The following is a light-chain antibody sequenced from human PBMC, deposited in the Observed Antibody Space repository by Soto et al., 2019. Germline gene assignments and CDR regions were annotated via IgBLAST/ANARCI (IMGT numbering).Light chain of an antibody. J-gene: IGKJ2*01. CDR2: GAS. V-gene: IGKV3-20*01. CDR3: QQFDTSPYT. Sequence: VLTQSPGTLSLSPGERATLSCRASQSVSRYLVWYQQKPGQAPGLLIYGASSRASGIPDRFSGSGSGTDFTLTINRLGPEDSAVYYCQQFDTSPYTFGQGTKLEIK. CDR1: QSVSRY.